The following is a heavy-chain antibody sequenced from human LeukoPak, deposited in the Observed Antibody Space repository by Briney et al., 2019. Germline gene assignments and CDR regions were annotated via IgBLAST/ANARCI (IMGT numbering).Heavy chain of an antibody. V-gene: IGHV3-20*04. CDR3: ARVGGSYFGGHLDY. CDR2: INWNGGST. J-gene: IGHJ4*02. D-gene: IGHD1-26*01. Sequence: GGSLRLSCAASGFTFDDYGMSWVRQAPGEGLEWVSGINWNGGSTGYADSVKGRFTISRDNAKNSLYLQMNSLRAEDTALYYCARVGGSYFGGHLDYWGQGTLVTVSS. CDR1: GFTFDDYG.